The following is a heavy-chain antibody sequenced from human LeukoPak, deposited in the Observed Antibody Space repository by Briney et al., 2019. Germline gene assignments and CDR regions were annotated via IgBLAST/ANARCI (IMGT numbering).Heavy chain of an antibody. J-gene: IGHJ4*02. V-gene: IGHV1-18*01. D-gene: IGHD3-22*01. CDR3: ARVKTYYYDSSGYYAPDY. CDR1: GYTFTSYA. Sequence: GASVKVSCKASGYTFTSYAMNWVRQAPGQGLEWMGWISAYNGNTNYAQKLQGRVTMTTDTSTSTAYMELRSLRSDDTAVYYCARVKTYYYDSSGYYAPDYWGQGTLVTVSS. CDR2: ISAYNGNT.